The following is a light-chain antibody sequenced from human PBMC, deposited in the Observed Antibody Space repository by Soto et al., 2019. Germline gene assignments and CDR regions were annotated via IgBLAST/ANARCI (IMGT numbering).Light chain of an antibody. CDR3: QQLTSDPRGFT. V-gene: IGKV1-9*01. Sequence: DIQLTQSASFLSASVGDRVTITCRASQGISGYLAWYQQKPGKAPKLLIYGATTLRSGVPSRFSGTGSGTEFTLTISSLQPEDFATYYCQQLTSDPRGFTFGPGTKVDIK. CDR2: GAT. J-gene: IGKJ3*01. CDR1: QGISGY.